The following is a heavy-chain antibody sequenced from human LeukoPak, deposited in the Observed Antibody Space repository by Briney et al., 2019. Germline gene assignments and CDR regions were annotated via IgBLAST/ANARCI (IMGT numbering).Heavy chain of an antibody. CDR1: NDSFSNYY. CDR3: ARASMRRRDGYNRHYEIDY. Sequence: SETLSLTCTVFNDSFSNYYRTWIRQSPGKALERIGYVYYTDKTHYNPSLKSRVFIPADTSQNQFSLRLSSVTAADTAVYYCARASMRRRDGYNRHYEIDYWGQGTLVTVSS. V-gene: IGHV4-59*01. J-gene: IGHJ4*02. CDR2: VYYTDKT. D-gene: IGHD5-24*01.